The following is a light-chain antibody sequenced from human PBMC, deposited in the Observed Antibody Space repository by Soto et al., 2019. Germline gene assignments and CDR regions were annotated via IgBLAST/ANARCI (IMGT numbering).Light chain of an antibody. CDR2: GAS. CDR3: QQYGSSPPYS. Sequence: EIVLTQSPGTLSLSPGERATLACRASQSVSSIYLAWYQQKPGEAPRLLIDGASCRATGIPDRFSGSGSGADFTLTISRLEPEDFAVYYCQQYGSSPPYSFGQGTRLEIK. V-gene: IGKV3-20*01. CDR1: QSVSSIY. J-gene: IGKJ2*03.